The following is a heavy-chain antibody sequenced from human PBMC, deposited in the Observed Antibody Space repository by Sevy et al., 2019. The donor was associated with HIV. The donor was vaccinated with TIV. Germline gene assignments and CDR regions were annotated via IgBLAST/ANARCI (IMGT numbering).Heavy chain of an antibody. CDR3: AKGGSTSGYYLNYFAY. J-gene: IGHJ4*02. V-gene: IGHV3-23*01. CDR2: VSGGGDTT. CDR1: GFTFNNYA. Sequence: GGSLRLSCAASGFTFNNYAMTWVRQAPGKGLEWVSAVSGGGDTTYYADSVKGRFTISRDNSKNTLYLQMNRLRAEDTAVYYCAKGGSTSGYYLNYFAYWGQGTLVTVSS. D-gene: IGHD3-22*01.